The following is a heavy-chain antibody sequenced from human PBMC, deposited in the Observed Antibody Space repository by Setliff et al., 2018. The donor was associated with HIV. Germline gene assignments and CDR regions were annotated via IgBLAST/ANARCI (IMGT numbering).Heavy chain of an antibody. Sequence: ASETLSLTCTISGGSFGVYRWSWIRQSAGRGLEWIGRIDSSGTTDYKPSLKGRVAISVDTSRNQFSLRVASVTAADTAVYFCARDRHSSGLGSYGPWGPGILVTVSS. CDR3: ARDRHSSGLGSYGP. V-gene: IGHV4-4*07. CDR1: GGSFGVYR. CDR2: IDSSGTT. D-gene: IGHD3-10*01. J-gene: IGHJ5*02.